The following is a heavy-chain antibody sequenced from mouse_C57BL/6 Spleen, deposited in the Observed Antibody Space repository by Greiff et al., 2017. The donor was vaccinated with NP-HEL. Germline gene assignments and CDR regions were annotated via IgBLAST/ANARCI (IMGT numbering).Heavy chain of an antibody. CDR3: TPITTVEGAMDY. Sequence: EVQLQQSGTVLARPGASVKMSCKTSGYTFTSYWMHWVKQRPGQGLEWIRAIYPGNSDTSYNQKFKGKAKLTAVTSASTAYMELSSLTNEDSAVYYCTPITTVEGAMDYWGQGTSVTVSS. CDR2: IYPGNSDT. D-gene: IGHD1-1*01. CDR1: GYTFTSYW. J-gene: IGHJ4*01. V-gene: IGHV1-5*01.